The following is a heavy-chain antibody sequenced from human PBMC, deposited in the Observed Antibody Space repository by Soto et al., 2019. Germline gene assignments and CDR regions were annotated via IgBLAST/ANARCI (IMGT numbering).Heavy chain of an antibody. CDR1: GFTFSGSA. J-gene: IGHJ1*01. CDR2: IRSKANSYAT. Sequence: EVQLVESGGGLVQPGGSLKLSCAASGFTFSGSAMHWVRQASGKGLEWVCRIRSKANSYATAYDASVKGRFTISRDDSKNPAYLQMNSLKTEDTAVYYCTRPPQRDSSTWGQGTLVTVSS. CDR3: TRPPQRDSST. D-gene: IGHD2-2*01. V-gene: IGHV3-73*02.